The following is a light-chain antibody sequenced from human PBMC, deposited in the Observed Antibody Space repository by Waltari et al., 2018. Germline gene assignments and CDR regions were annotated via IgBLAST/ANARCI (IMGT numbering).Light chain of an antibody. CDR3: AAWDDSLSGRV. CDR2: RNN. Sequence: QSVLTQPPSASGTPRQRVTISCSGTRSNIGSNYLYWYQQLPGTAPKLLIYRNNQRPSGVPDRFSGSKSGTSASLAISGLRSEDEADYYCAAWDDSLSGRVFGGGTKVTVL. J-gene: IGLJ3*02. V-gene: IGLV1-47*01. CDR1: RSNIGSNY.